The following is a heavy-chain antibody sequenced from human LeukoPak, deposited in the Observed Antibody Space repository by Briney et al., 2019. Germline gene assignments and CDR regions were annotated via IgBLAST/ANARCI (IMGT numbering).Heavy chain of an antibody. V-gene: IGHV4-34*01. CDR2: INHSGST. J-gene: IGHJ4*02. Sequence: KPSETLSLTCAVYGGSFSGYYWSWIRQPPGKGLEWIGEINHSGSTNYNPSLKSRVTISVDTSKNQFSLKLSSVTAADTAVYYCARGRKSYGYPDYWGQGTLVTVSS. CDR3: ARGRKSYGYPDY. D-gene: IGHD5-18*01. CDR1: GGSFSGYY.